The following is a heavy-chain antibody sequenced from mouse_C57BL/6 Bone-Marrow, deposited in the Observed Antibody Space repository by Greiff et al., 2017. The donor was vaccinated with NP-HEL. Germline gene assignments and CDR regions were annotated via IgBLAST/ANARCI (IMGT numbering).Heavy chain of an antibody. CDR1: GYTFTDYN. V-gene: IGHV1-18*01. J-gene: IGHJ1*03. D-gene: IGHD1-1*01. Sequence: VQLQQSGPELVKPGASVKIPCKASGYTFTDYNMDWVKQSHGKSLEWIGDINPNNGGTIYNQKFKGKATLTVDKSSSTAYLELRSLTSEDTAVYYCARSRGGSSLWYFDVWGTGTTVTVSS. CDR2: INPNNGGT. CDR3: ARSRGGSSLWYFDV.